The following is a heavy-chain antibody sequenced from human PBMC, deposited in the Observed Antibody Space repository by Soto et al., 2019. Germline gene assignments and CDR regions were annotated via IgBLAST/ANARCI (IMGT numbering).Heavy chain of an antibody. V-gene: IGHV4-39*01. D-gene: IGHD2-21*02. CDR2: IFYSGST. Sequence: SETLSLTCAVSGDSISSDKWWSWIRQPPGKGLEWIGSIFYSGSTYYNPSLKSRVTVSVDTSKNQFSLKLSSVTAADTAVYYCARHPSDFWFDPWGQGTLVTVSS. J-gene: IGHJ5*02. CDR3: ARHPSDFWFDP. CDR1: GDSISSDKW.